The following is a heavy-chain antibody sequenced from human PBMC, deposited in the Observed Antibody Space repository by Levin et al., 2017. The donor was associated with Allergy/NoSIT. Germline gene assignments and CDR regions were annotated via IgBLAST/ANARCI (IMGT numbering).Heavy chain of an antibody. CDR3: ARAPLLWFAPGRYFDY. Sequence: LRLSCTVSGGSISSGGYYWSWIRQHPGKGLEWIGYIYYSGSTYYNPSLKSRVTISVDTSKNQFSLKLSSVTAADTAVYYCARAPLLWFAPGRYFDYWGQGTLVTVSS. D-gene: IGHD3-10*01. V-gene: IGHV4-31*03. J-gene: IGHJ4*02. CDR2: IYYSGST. CDR1: GGSISSGGYY.